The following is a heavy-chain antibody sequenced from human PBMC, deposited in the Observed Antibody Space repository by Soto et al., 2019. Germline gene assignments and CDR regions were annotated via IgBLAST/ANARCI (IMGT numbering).Heavy chain of an antibody. CDR3: ATGGSGYFTY. D-gene: IGHD3-22*01. V-gene: IGHV3-74*01. Sequence: EVQLVESGGGLVQPGGSLRLSCAASGFTFNTYWMQSVRQAPGKGLVWVSRIKSDGSYTNYADSVKGRFTISRDNAKNTLFLQMNSLGAEDTAVYYCATGGSGYFTYWGQGTLVTVSS. CDR2: IKSDGSYT. CDR1: GFTFNTYW. J-gene: IGHJ4*02.